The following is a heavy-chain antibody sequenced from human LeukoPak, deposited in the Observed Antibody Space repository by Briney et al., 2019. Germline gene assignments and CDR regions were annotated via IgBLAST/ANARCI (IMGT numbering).Heavy chain of an antibody. Sequence: GESLEISCAASGFTFSNYGMHWVRQAPGKGLEWVALIWYDGSNKYCADSVKGRFTISRDNSKNTLYLQINTLRAEDTAVHYCARDCSSTNCLGNWGQGTLVTVSS. V-gene: IGHV3-33*01. D-gene: IGHD2-2*01. CDR3: ARDCSSTNCLGN. J-gene: IGHJ4*02. CDR1: GFTFSNYG. CDR2: IWYDGSNK.